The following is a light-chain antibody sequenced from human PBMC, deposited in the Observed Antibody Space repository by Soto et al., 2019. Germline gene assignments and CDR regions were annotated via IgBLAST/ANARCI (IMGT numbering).Light chain of an antibody. V-gene: IGLV1-47*01. Sequence: QSVLTQPPSASGTPGQRVTISCSGSSSNIGSNYVYWYQQHPGTAPKLLIYRNNQRPSGVPDRFSGSKSGTSASLAISGLQSEDEADYYCAAWDDSLSGVVFGGGTKLTVL. CDR1: SSNIGSNY. J-gene: IGLJ2*01. CDR3: AAWDDSLSGVV. CDR2: RNN.